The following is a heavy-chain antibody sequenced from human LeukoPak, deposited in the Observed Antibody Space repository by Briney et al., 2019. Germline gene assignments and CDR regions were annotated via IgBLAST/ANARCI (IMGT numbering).Heavy chain of an antibody. V-gene: IGHV3-21*01. J-gene: IGHJ4*02. Sequence: GGSLRLSCAAPGITFSNSAMNWVRQVPGKGLEWVSSIDYDSSHIYYAASVRGRFTISRDNARNSVYLQMNSLRVEDTAVYYCARDPLRYLRVGHYDYWGQGTLVAVSS. D-gene: IGHD3-9*01. CDR1: GITFSNSA. CDR2: IDYDSSHI. CDR3: ARDPLRYLRVGHYDY.